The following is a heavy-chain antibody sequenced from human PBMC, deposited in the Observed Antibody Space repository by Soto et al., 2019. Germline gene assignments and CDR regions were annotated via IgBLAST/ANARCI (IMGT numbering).Heavy chain of an antibody. CDR3: ARRGYSYGFDY. V-gene: IGHV5-51*01. Sequence: GASLKISCKGSGYSFTSYWIGWVRQMPGKGLEWMGIIYPGDSDIRYSPSFQGQVTISVDKSISTAYLQWSSLKASDTAMYYCARRGYSYGFDYWGQGTLVTVSS. J-gene: IGHJ4*02. CDR2: IYPGDSDI. CDR1: GYSFTSYW. D-gene: IGHD5-18*01.